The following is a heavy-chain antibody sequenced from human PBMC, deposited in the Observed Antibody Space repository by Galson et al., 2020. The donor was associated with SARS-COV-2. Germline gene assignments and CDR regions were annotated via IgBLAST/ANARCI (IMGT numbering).Heavy chain of an antibody. V-gene: IGHV1-69*13. Sequence: SVKVSCKASGGTFSSYAISWVRQAPGQGLEWMGGIIPIFGTANYAQKFQGRVTITADESTSTAYMELSSLRSEDTAVYYCATDLKGIAVAGTFYWGQGTLVTVSS. CDR2: IIPIFGTA. CDR3: ATDLKGIAVAGTFY. CDR1: GGTFSSYA. D-gene: IGHD6-19*01. J-gene: IGHJ4*02.